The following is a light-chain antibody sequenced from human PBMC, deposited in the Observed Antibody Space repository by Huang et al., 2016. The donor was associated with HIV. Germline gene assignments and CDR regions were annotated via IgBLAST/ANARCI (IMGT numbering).Light chain of an antibody. CDR1: QHINNY. CDR3: QQYFSYPQT. V-gene: IGKV1-8*01. Sequence: AIHLTQSPSSVYASTGDRVNITCRASQHINNYLAWYRQIPGRSPDLLIYAADSLETGVPSRFSGGGSGTDFTLTINCLQSEDFVTYYCQQYFSYPQTFGQGTKVEVK. J-gene: IGKJ1*01. CDR2: AAD.